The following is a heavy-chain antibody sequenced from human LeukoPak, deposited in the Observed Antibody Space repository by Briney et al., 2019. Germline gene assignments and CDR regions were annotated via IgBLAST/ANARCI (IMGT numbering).Heavy chain of an antibody. Sequence: SETLSLTCAVSGYSFSSGYYWGWIRQPPGKGLEWIGSIYHSGSTHYNPSLKSRVTMSVDTPKNQFSLKLSSVTAADTAVYYCARNRTSSYFDYWGQGTLVTVSS. D-gene: IGHD2-2*01. CDR2: IYHSGST. CDR3: ARNRTSSYFDY. J-gene: IGHJ4*02. CDR1: GYSFSSGYY. V-gene: IGHV4-38-2*01.